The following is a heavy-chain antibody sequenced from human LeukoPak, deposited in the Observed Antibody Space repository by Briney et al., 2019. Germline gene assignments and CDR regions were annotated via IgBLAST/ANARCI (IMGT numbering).Heavy chain of an antibody. CDR1: GYTFTGYY. J-gene: IGHJ6*02. Sequence: ASVKVSCKASGYTFTGYYMHWVRQAPGQGLEWMGWINPNSGGTNYAQKFQGRVTMTRDTSISTAYMELSRLRSDDTAVYYCARPNTAMVQNYYYYGMDVWGQGTTVTVSS. V-gene: IGHV1-2*02. CDR2: INPNSGGT. D-gene: IGHD5-18*01. CDR3: ARPNTAMVQNYYYYGMDV.